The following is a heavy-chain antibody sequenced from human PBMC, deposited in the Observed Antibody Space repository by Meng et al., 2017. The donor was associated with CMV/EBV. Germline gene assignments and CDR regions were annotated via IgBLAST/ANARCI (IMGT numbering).Heavy chain of an antibody. V-gene: IGHV1-69*05. D-gene: IGHD6-13*01. Sequence: SVKVSCKASGGTFSSYAISWVRQAPGQGLEWMGGIIPIFGTANYEQKFQGRVTITTDESTSTAYMELSSLRSEDTAVYYCAYSSSKNYYYYYGMDVWGQGTTVTVSS. J-gene: IGHJ6*02. CDR1: GGTFSSYA. CDR3: AYSSSKNYYYYYGMDV. CDR2: IIPIFGTA.